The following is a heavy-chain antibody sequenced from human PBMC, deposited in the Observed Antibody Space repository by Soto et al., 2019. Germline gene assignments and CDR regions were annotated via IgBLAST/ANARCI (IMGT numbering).Heavy chain of an antibody. D-gene: IGHD6-13*01. J-gene: IGHJ4*02. CDR2: INTDGSAT. Sequence: EVQLVESGGGLVQPGGSLRLSCAVSGFTFSRYWMHWVRQAPGKGLLWVSRINTDGSATNYADSVEGRFTLSRDSAKNTRYLQMNSLRGEDTAEYYCVRGTSNWYGIEYWGPGTLVTVSS. V-gene: IGHV3-74*01. CDR3: VRGTSNWYGIEY. CDR1: GFTFSRYW.